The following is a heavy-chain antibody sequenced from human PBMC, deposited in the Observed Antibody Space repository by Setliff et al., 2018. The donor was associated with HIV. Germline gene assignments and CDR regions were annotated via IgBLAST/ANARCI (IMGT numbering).Heavy chain of an antibody. Sequence: SETLSLTCTVSGGSISSGSYYWSWIRQPPGKGLEWIGSIYYSGSTYYNPSLKSRVTISVDTSKNQFSLKLSSVTAADTAVYYCARDLGYCSGGSCYWYYWGQGTLVTVSS. J-gene: IGHJ4*02. CDR2: IYYSGST. CDR3: ARDLGYCSGGSCYWYY. D-gene: IGHD2-15*01. V-gene: IGHV4-39*07. CDR1: GGSISSGSYY.